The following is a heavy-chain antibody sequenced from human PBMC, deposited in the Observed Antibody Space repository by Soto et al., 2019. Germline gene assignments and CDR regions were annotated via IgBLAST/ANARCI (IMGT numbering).Heavy chain of an antibody. D-gene: IGHD6-19*01. V-gene: IGHV3-48*03. CDR1: GFTFSSYE. J-gene: IGHJ4*02. Sequence: GGSLRLSCAASGFTFSSYEMNWVRQAPGKGLEWVSYISSSGSTIYYADSVKGRFTISRDNAKNSLYLQMKSLRAEDTAVYYCARSGSGRDYVDLWGQGTLVIVS. CDR2: ISSSGSTI. CDR3: ARSGSGRDYVDL.